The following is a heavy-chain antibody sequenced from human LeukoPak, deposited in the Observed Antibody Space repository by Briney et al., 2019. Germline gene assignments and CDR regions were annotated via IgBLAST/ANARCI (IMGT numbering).Heavy chain of an antibody. Sequence: SETLSLTCAVYGGSLSGYYWSWIRQPPGKGLEWIGEINHSGSTNYNPSLKSRVTISVDTSKNQFSLKLSSVTAADTAVYYCARGNTDPRISIAALLGHRVHKYNWFDPWGQGTLVTVSS. CDR1: GGSLSGYY. V-gene: IGHV4-34*01. CDR3: ARGNTDPRISIAALLGHRVHKYNWFDP. J-gene: IGHJ5*02. CDR2: INHSGST. D-gene: IGHD6-6*01.